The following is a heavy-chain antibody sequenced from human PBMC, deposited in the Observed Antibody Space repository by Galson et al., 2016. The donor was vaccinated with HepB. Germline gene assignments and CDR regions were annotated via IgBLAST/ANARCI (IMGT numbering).Heavy chain of an antibody. CDR1: GYNFSSDW. Sequence: QSGAEVKKPGESLKISCTASGYNFSSDWIGWVRQMSGKGLEWVGIIYPGDSYTTYSPSFQGQVTISADKSISTAYLQWRSLKASNTAMYYCARRQVMVGSRDWFDPWGQGTLVAVSS. CDR2: IYPGDSYT. V-gene: IGHV5-51*01. CDR3: ARRQVMVGSRDWFDP. J-gene: IGHJ5*02. D-gene: IGHD1-26*01.